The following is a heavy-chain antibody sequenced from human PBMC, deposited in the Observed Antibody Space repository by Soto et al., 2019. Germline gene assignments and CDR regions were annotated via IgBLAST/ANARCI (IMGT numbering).Heavy chain of an antibody. CDR2: INHSGST. J-gene: IGHJ6*02. Sequence: PSETLSLTCAVYGGSFSCYYWSWIRQPPGKGLEWIGEINHSGSTNYNPSLKSRVTISVDTSKNQFSLKLSSVTAADTAVYYCARRTYXYDSSGYYYLYYYGMDVWGQGTTVTVSS. V-gene: IGHV4-34*01. CDR1: GGSFSCYY. D-gene: IGHD3-22*01. CDR3: ARRTYXYDSSGYYYLYYYGMDV.